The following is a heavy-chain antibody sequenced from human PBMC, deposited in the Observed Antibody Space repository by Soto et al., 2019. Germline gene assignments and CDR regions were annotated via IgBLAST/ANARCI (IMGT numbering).Heavy chain of an antibody. CDR1: GYTFTSYG. CDR3: ARDLLAGTRYYYGMDV. D-gene: IGHD6-13*01. Sequence: QVQLVQSGAEVKKPGASVKVSCKASGYTFTSYGISWVRQAPGQGLEWMGWISAYNGNTNYAQKLQGRVTMTTDKSTSTAYMELRSLRSDDTAVYYCARDLLAGTRYYYGMDVWGQGTTVTVSS. CDR2: ISAYNGNT. V-gene: IGHV1-18*01. J-gene: IGHJ6*02.